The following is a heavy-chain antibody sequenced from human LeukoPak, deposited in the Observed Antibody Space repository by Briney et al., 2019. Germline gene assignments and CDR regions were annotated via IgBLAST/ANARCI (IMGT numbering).Heavy chain of an antibody. Sequence: WGSLRLSCAASGFTFSSYSMNWVRQAPGKGLEWVSYISSSSSTIYYADSVKGRFTISRDNAKNSLYLQMNSLRAEDTAVYYCAELGITMIGGVWGKGTTVTISS. D-gene: IGHD3-10*02. J-gene: IGHJ6*04. CDR1: GFTFSSYS. CDR2: ISSSSSTI. V-gene: IGHV3-48*04. CDR3: AELGITMIGGV.